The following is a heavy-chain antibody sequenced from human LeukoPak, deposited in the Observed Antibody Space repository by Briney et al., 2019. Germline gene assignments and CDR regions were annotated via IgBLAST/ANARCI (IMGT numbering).Heavy chain of an antibody. CDR2: IIPIFGIA. D-gene: IGHD3-22*01. J-gene: IGHJ4*02. CDR1: GGTFSSYA. CDR3: ARDLGYSGYDPTYYYDSSGYYQHYYFDY. V-gene: IGHV1-69*15. Sequence: SVKVSCKASGGTFSSYAISWVRQAPGQGLEWMGRIIPIFGIANYAQKFQGRVTITADESTSTAYMELSSLRSEDTAVYYCARDLGYSGYDPTYYYDSSGYYQHYYFDYWGQGTLVTVSS.